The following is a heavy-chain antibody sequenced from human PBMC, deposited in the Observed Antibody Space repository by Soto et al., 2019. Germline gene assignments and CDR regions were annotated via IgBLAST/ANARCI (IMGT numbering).Heavy chain of an antibody. Sequence: PGESLKISCKGSGYSFTSYWIGWVRQMPGKGLERMGIIYPGDSDTRYSPSFQGQVTISADKSISTAYLQWSSLKASDTAMYYYARQALNFREDYYFDYWGQGTLVTVSS. J-gene: IGHJ4*02. D-gene: IGHD3-10*01. CDR2: IYPGDSDT. V-gene: IGHV5-51*01. CDR1: GYSFTSYW. CDR3: ARQALNFREDYYFDY.